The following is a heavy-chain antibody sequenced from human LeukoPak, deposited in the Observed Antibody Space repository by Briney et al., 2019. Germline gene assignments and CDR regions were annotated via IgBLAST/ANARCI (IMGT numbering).Heavy chain of an antibody. CDR1: GFTFSSYG. Sequence: GGSLRLSCAASGFTFSSYGMHWVRQAPGKGLEWVAFIRYDGGNKYYADSVKGRFTISRDNSKNTLYLQMNSLRAEDTAVYYCAKDAAAMVTPYYFDYWGQGTLVTVSS. J-gene: IGHJ4*02. CDR3: AKDAAAMVTPYYFDY. V-gene: IGHV3-30*02. CDR2: IRYDGGNK. D-gene: IGHD5-18*01.